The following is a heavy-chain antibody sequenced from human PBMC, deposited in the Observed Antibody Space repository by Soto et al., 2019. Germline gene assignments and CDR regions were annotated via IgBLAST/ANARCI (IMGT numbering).Heavy chain of an antibody. Sequence: SETLSLTCAVSGGSISSNNWWSWVRQPPGKGLEWIGEIYHSGSTHYSPSLKSRVTISVDTSKKYFSLKLTSVTAADTAVYYCASDSYGSLGLDYWGQGTLVTVSS. V-gene: IGHV4-4*02. D-gene: IGHD5-18*01. CDR2: IYHSGST. J-gene: IGHJ4*02. CDR3: ASDSYGSLGLDY. CDR1: GGSISSNNW.